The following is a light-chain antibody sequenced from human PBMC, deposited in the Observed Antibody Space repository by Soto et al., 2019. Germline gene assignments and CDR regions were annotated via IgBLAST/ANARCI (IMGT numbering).Light chain of an antibody. CDR1: SSDVGGYNY. CDR2: EVS. CDR3: SSYAGSNNFRV. J-gene: IGLJ2*01. V-gene: IGLV2-8*01. Sequence: LTQPPSASGSPGQSVTISCTGTSSDVGGYNYVSWYQQHPGKAPKLMIYEVSKRPSGVPDRFSGSKSGNTASLTVSGLQAEDEADYYCSSYAGSNNFRVFGGGTKVTVL.